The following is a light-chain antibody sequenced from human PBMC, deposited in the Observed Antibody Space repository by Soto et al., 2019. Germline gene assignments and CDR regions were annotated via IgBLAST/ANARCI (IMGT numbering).Light chain of an antibody. J-gene: IGKJ1*01. CDR3: QQRSNWPRWT. Sequence: EIVLTQSPATLSLSPGERATLSFRASQSVSSYLAWYQQKPGQAPRLLIYDASNRATGIPARFSGSGSGTDFTLTISSLEPEDFAVYYCQQRSNWPRWTFGQGTKVDIK. CDR1: QSVSSY. CDR2: DAS. V-gene: IGKV3-11*01.